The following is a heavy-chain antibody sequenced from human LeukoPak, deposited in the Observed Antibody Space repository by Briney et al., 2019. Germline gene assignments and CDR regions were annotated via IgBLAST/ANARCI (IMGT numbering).Heavy chain of an antibody. J-gene: IGHJ4*02. V-gene: IGHV4-39*02. CDR2: LYNSGST. Sequence: SETLSLTCSVSGGSISSGSFSWGWLRQPPGKGLEWIGNLYNSGSTYYNASLKSRVTISVDTSENHFSLRLTSVTAADTAVYYCARNPMDSSGWYTYFDYWGQGTLVTVSS. CDR3: ARNPMDSSGWYTYFDY. D-gene: IGHD6-19*01. CDR1: GGSISSGSFS.